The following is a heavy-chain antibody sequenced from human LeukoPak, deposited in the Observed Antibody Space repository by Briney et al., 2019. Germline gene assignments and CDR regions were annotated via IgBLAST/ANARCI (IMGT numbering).Heavy chain of an antibody. CDR3: AKGSSSWYADAFDI. Sequence: SETLSLTCAVYGGSFSGYYWSWIRQPPGKGLEWIGEINHSGSTNYNPSLKSRVTISVDTSKNQFSLKLSSVTAADTAVYYCAKGSSSWYADAFDIWGQGTMVTVSS. D-gene: IGHD6-13*01. CDR2: INHSGST. CDR1: GGSFSGYY. J-gene: IGHJ3*02. V-gene: IGHV4-34*01.